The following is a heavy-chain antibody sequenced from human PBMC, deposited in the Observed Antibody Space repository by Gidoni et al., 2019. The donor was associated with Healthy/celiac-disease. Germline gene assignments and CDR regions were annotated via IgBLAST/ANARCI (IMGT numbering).Heavy chain of an antibody. CDR1: GSSFTSYW. D-gene: IGHD3-9*01. J-gene: IGHJ3*02. CDR2: IDPSDSYT. CDR3: ARHVLRYFDWLFDDAFDI. V-gene: IGHV5-10-1*03. Sequence: EVQLVQSGAEVKKPGESLRISCKGSGSSFTSYWISWVRQMPGKGLEWMGRIDPSDSYTNYSPSFQGHVTISADKSISTAYLQWSSLKASDTAMYYCARHVLRYFDWLFDDAFDIWGQGTMVTVSS.